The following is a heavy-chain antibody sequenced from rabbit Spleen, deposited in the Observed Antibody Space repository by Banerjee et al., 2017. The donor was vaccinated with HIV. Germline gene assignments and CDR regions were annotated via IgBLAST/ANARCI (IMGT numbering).Heavy chain of an antibody. CDR1: GFSFSNKAV. J-gene: IGHJ4*01. V-gene: IGHV1S45*01. Sequence: QEQLVESGGGLVRPVGSLKLSCTASGFSFSNKAVMCWVRQAPGKGLQWIACINAVTGKAVYATWAKGRFPISRTSSTTVTLRMTSLTAADRATYFCARDLLGVIGWNFYLWGPGTLVTVS. D-gene: IGHD1-1*01. CDR3: ARDLLGVIGWNFYL. CDR2: INAVTGKA.